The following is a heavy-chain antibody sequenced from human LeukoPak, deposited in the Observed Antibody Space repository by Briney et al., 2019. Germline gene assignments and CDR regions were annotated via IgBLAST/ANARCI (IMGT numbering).Heavy chain of an antibody. CDR3: AKIPFVYSSSWYFGVDY. Sequence: HPGGSLRLSCAASGFTFSSYAMSWVRQAPGKGLEWVSAISGSGGSTYYADSVKGRFTISRDNSKNTLYLQMNSLRAEDTAVYYCAKIPFVYSSSWYFGVDYWGQGTLVTVSS. V-gene: IGHV3-23*01. CDR2: ISGSGGST. D-gene: IGHD6-13*01. J-gene: IGHJ4*02. CDR1: GFTFSSYA.